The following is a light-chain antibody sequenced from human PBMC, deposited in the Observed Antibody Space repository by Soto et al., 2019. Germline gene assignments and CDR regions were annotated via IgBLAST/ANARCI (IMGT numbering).Light chain of an antibody. V-gene: IGKV1-5*01. CDR2: DAS. CDR3: QHYNSYSEA. Sequence: DIQMTQSPSTLSASVGDRVTITCRASQSINSWLAWYQQKPGKAPQIMIYDASTLKSGVPSRFRASGSGTEFTLIISSLKPDDFETYYCQHYNSYSEAFGQGTKVDIK. CDR1: QSINSW. J-gene: IGKJ1*01.